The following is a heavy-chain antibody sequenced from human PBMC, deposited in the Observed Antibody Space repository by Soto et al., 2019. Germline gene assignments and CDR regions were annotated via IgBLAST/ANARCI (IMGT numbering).Heavy chain of an antibody. D-gene: IGHD6-6*01. CDR1: GYTFTSYG. CDR3: ARDGSIAARPDYYFYGMDV. V-gene: IGHV1-18*01. CDR2: ISAYNGNT. J-gene: IGHJ6*02. Sequence: ASVKVSCKASGYTFTSYGISWVRQAPGQGLEWMGWISAYNGNTNYAQKLQGRVTMTTDTSTSTAYMELRSLRSDDTAVYYCARDGSIAARPDYYFYGMDVWGQGTTVTVSS.